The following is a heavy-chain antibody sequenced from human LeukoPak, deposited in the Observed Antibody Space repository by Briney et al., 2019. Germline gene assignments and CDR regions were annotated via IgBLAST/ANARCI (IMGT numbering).Heavy chain of an antibody. CDR3: ARQFIAAVGTTPFFDY. CDR2: VYYSESS. Sequence: SETLSLTCTVSGESISSSSYFWGWIRQPPGKGLEWIGSVYYSESSYYNPSLKSRVTISIDTSKNQFSLKLSSVTAADTAVYYCARQFIAAVGTTPFFDYWGQGTLVTVSS. D-gene: IGHD6-13*01. V-gene: IGHV4-39*01. CDR1: GESISSSSYF. J-gene: IGHJ4*02.